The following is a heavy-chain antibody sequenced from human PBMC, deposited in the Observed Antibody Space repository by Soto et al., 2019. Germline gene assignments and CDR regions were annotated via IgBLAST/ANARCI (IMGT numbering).Heavy chain of an antibody. Sequence: ASVKVSGKASGYTFTGYYMHWVRQAPGQGLEWMGWINPNSGGTNYAQKFQGRVTMTRDTSISTAYMELSRLRSDDTAVYYCARVLSFTAPVYYYYGMDVWGQGTTVTVSS. D-gene: IGHD6-13*01. CDR3: ARVLSFTAPVYYYYGMDV. J-gene: IGHJ6*02. V-gene: IGHV1-2*02. CDR1: GYTFTGYY. CDR2: INPNSGGT.